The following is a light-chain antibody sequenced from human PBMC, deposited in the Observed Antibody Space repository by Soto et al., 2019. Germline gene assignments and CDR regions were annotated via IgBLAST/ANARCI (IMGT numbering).Light chain of an antibody. V-gene: IGKV3-15*01. CDR3: QQSSNWPRT. CDR1: QFISNS. J-gene: IGKJ1*01. CDR2: GAS. Sequence: EIVMTQAPATLSVSPGERDTLSCRASQFISNSLAWYQQRPGQPPRLLIYGASTRAAGISARFSGSGSGTEFTLTISSLQSEDFAVYYCQQSSNWPRTFGQGTNVDIK.